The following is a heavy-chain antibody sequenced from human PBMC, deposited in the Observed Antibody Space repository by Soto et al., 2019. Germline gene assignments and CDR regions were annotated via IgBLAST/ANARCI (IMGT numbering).Heavy chain of an antibody. J-gene: IGHJ3*02. CDR2: ISYSGSA. V-gene: IGHV4-59*01. Sequence: SETLSLTCTVSGGSISSYYWSWIRQPPGKGMEWIGYISYSGSANYNPSLTSRVIISVDTSKNQFSLKLSSVTAADTAVYYCASTYYDILTGYSSPADAFDIWGQGTRVTVSS. D-gene: IGHD3-9*01. CDR1: GGSISSYY. CDR3: ASTYYDILTGYSSPADAFDI.